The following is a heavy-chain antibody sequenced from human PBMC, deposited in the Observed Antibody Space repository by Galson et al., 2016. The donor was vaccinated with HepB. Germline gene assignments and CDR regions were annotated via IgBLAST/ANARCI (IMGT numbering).Heavy chain of an antibody. Sequence: SVKVSCKASGGTFISYAITWVRQAPGQGLEWVGGIIPIFGTTKLALKFEGRVTITADRSTNTAFLELRSLTSEDTAVYFCARAPTVGERHRYSYAHWGHGTLVTASS. CDR2: IIPIFGTT. V-gene: IGHV1-69*06. D-gene: IGHD2-15*01. CDR3: ARAPTVGERHRYSYAH. J-gene: IGHJ4*01. CDR1: GGTFISYA.